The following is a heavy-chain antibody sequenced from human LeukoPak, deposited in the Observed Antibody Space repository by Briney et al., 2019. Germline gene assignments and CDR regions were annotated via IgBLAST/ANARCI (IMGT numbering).Heavy chain of an antibody. Sequence: GASVNVSCKASGYTFTGYYMHWVRQAAGQGLEWMGWINPNSGGTNYAQKFQGRATMTRQTSIRKDYIALSRLRSDDTAVCYCVIAGTTVTAQTFDYWGQGTLVTVSS. D-gene: IGHD4-17*01. CDR3: VIAGTTVTAQTFDY. CDR2: INPNSGGT. V-gene: IGHV1-2*02. CDR1: GYTFTGYY. J-gene: IGHJ4*02.